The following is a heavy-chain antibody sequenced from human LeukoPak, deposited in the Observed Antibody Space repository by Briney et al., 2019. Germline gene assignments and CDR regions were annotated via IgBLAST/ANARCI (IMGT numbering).Heavy chain of an antibody. V-gene: IGHV3-9*01. J-gene: IGHJ4*02. Sequence: GGSLRLSCAASGFTFDDYAMHWVRQAPGKGLEWVSGISWNSGSIGYADSVKGRFTISKDNAKNTVYLQMNNLRAEDTAVYYCVSFYETYWGRGTLVTVSS. CDR2: ISWNSGSI. CDR1: GFTFDDYA. D-gene: IGHD2/OR15-2a*01. CDR3: VSFYETY.